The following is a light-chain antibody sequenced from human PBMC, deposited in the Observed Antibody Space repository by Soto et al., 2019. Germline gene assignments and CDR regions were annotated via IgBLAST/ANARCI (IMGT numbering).Light chain of an antibody. CDR3: QQYNNWPT. CDR2: GAS. V-gene: IGKV3-15*01. J-gene: IGKJ1*01. CDR1: QTISSN. Sequence: EIVMTQSPATLSVSPGERATLSCRASQTISSNLAWYQQKPGQAPRLLISGASTRATGIPARFSGSGSGTEFTLTISSVQSEDIAVYHCQQYNNWPTFGQGTKVDIK.